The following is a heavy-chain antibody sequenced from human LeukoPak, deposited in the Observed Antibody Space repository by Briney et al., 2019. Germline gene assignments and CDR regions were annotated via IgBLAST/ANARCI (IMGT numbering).Heavy chain of an antibody. D-gene: IGHD4-11*01. V-gene: IGHV3-21*01. CDR3: AREVTIRGYFDY. CDR2: ISSSDTYI. J-gene: IGHJ4*02. CDR1: GFTFSSYS. Sequence: GGSLRLSCAASGFTFSSYSMNWVRQAPGKGLEWVSSISSSDTYIYHADSVKGRFTISRDNAKNSLYLQMNSLRAEDTAVYYCAREVTIRGYFDYWGQGTLVTVSS.